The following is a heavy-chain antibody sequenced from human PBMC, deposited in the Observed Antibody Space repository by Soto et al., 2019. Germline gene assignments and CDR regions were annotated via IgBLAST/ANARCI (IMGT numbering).Heavy chain of an antibody. J-gene: IGHJ1*01. CDR1: GFTFSSYC. CDR2: IWYDGINK. D-gene: IGHD3-3*01. CDR3: ARDLNPRVRLLEWVYFQH. V-gene: IGHV3-33*01. Sequence: GGSLRLSCAASGFTFSSYCIHWVRQAPCKGLEWVAAIWYDGINKYYADSVKGRFTISRDNSKNTLYLQMNSLRAEDTAVYYCARDLNPRVRLLEWVYFQHCGQGTL.